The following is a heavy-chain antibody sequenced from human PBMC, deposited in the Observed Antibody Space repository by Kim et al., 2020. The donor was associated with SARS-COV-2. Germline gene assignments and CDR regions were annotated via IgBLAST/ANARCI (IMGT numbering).Heavy chain of an antibody. J-gene: IGHJ3*02. CDR1: GGSISSGGYY. V-gene: IGHV4-31*03. CDR2: IYYSGST. Sequence: SETLSLTCTVSGGSISSGGYYWSWIRQHPGKGLEWIGYIYYSGSTYYNPSLKSRVTISVDTSKNQFSLKLSSVTAADTAVYYCARAVIHGDYSAFDIWGQGTMVTVSS. CDR3: ARAVIHGDYSAFDI. D-gene: IGHD4-17*01.